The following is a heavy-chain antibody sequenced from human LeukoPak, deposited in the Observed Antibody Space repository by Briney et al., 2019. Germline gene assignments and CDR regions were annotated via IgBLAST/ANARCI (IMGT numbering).Heavy chain of an antibody. CDR1: GSIFGSYA. CDR3: AKDRSCINDVCHGVFDY. Sequence: PGGSLRLSCAASGSIFGSYAMGWVRQPPGGGLGWVSTISVSGGSTYYADSVKGRFTSSRDNSKKPVYLQMNSLKAEDTAVYYCAKDRSCINDVCHGVFDYWGQGTLVTVSS. J-gene: IGHJ4*02. CDR2: ISVSGGST. D-gene: IGHD2-8*01. V-gene: IGHV3-23*01.